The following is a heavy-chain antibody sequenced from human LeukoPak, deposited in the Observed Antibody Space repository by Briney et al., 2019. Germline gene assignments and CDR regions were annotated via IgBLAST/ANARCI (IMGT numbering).Heavy chain of an antibody. D-gene: IGHD3-9*01. CDR1: GFTFSSSE. CDR2: ISHTGNTK. J-gene: IGHJ4*02. V-gene: IGHV3-48*03. CDR3: VRTFVSGYDVLTGYFRAFDY. Sequence: GGSLRLSCAASGFTFSSSEMHWVRQAPGKGLEWLSYISHTGNTKYYADSVQGRFTVSRDNGKSLLFLQMSSLRAGDTASYYCVRTFVSGYDVLTGYFRAFDYWGQGALVTVSS.